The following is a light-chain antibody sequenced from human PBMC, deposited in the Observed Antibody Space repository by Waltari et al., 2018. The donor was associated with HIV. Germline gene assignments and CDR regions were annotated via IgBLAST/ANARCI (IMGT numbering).Light chain of an antibody. J-gene: IGKJ1*01. V-gene: IGKV1-5*03. Sequence: DIQMTQSASTLSASVGDRVTITCRARQSISSRLAWYQQKPGKAPKLLIYKASSLESGVPSRFSGSGSGTESTLTISSLQPGVFATYYCQLYNSYSPGTFGQGTKVEIK. CDR2: KAS. CDR1: QSISSR. CDR3: QLYNSYSPGT.